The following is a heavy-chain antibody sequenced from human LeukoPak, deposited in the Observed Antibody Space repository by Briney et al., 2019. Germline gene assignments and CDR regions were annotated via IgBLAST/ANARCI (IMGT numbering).Heavy chain of an antibody. CDR3: ARGYSSGWYGARKSHEYFQH. Sequence: SETLSLTCAVYGGSFSGYYWSWIRQPPGKGLEWIGEINHSGSTNYNPSLKSRVTISVDTSKNQFSLKLSSVTAADTAVYYCARGYSSGWYGARKSHEYFQHWGQGTLVTVSS. CDR2: INHSGST. CDR1: GGSFSGYY. J-gene: IGHJ1*01. V-gene: IGHV4-34*01. D-gene: IGHD6-19*01.